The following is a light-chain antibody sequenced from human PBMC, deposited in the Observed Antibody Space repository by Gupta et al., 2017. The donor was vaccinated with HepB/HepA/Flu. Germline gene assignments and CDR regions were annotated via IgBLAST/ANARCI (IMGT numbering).Light chain of an antibody. J-gene: IGKJ4*01. CDR3: MQALESPLS. CDR1: QSLLHNNGHNY. CDR2: LAF. V-gene: IGKV2-28*01. Sequence: DIVMTQSPLSLPVTPGETASISCRSSQSLLHNNGHNYLDWYLQKPGQSPQLLIFLAFNRASGVPDRFSGSGSGTDFTLTISRVEAGDVGVYYCMQALESPLSFGGGTKVEIK.